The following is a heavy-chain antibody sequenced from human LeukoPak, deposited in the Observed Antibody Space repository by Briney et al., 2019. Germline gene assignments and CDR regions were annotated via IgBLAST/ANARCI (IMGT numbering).Heavy chain of an antibody. CDR1: GFTFSSYG. CDR3: AKEGTRVQLWSIPHYFDY. V-gene: IGHV3-30*02. J-gene: IGHJ4*02. Sequence: GGSLRLSCAAPGFTFSSYGMHWLRQAPGKGLERVAFIRYDGSNKYYADSVKGRFTISRDNSKNTLYLQMNSLRAQDTAVYYCAKEGTRVQLWSIPHYFDYWGQGTLVTVSS. D-gene: IGHD5-18*01. CDR2: IRYDGSNK.